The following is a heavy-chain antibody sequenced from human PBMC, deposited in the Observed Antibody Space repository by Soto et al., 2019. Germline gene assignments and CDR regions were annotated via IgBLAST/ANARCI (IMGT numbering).Heavy chain of an antibody. CDR3: ARSGEWFGEFSIDY. CDR2: INAGNGNT. Sequence: VKVSCKASGYTFTSYAMHWVRQAPGQRLEWMGWINAGNGNTKYAQKFQGRVTITRDTSASTAYMELSSLRSEDTAVYYCARSGEWFGEFSIDYWGQGTLVPVSS. V-gene: IGHV1-3*01. D-gene: IGHD3-10*01. CDR1: GYTFTSYA. J-gene: IGHJ4*02.